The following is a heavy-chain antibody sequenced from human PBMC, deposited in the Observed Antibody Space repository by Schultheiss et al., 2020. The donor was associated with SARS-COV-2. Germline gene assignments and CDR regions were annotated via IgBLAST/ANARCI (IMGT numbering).Heavy chain of an antibody. D-gene: IGHD3-22*01. J-gene: IGHJ4*02. CDR2: IYYSGST. CDR3: SRTNDSSGYYHFFFDY. Sequence: SETLSLTCTVSGGSISSYYWSWIRQPPGKGLEWIGYIYYSGSTNYNPSLKSRVTMSVDTSKNQFSLKLSSVTAADTAVYYCSRTNDSSGYYHFFFDYWGQGTLVTVS. CDR1: GGSISSYY. V-gene: IGHV4-59*08.